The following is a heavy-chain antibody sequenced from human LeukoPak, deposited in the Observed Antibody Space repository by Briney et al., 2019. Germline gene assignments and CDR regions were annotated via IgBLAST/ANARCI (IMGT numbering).Heavy chain of an antibody. CDR1: GFTFSAYS. V-gene: IGHV3-48*04. CDR2: IGSSSNII. Sequence: GGSLRLSCAASGFTFSAYSMNWVRQTPGKGLEWISYIGSSSNIIFYADSVKGRFTISRDNARNSLYLQMNSLRAEDTAVYYCVRDDIPNYCSSTSCYLRYFQHWGQGTLVTVSS. D-gene: IGHD2-2*01. J-gene: IGHJ1*01. CDR3: VRDDIPNYCSSTSCYLRYFQH.